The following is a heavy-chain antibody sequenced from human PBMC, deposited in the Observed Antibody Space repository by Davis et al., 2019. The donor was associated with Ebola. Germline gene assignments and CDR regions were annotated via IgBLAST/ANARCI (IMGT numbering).Heavy chain of an antibody. CDR3: TTRTAVTDVHAFDI. V-gene: IGHV3-15*01. J-gene: IGHJ3*02. CDR1: GFTFSNAW. Sequence: PGGSLRLSCTASGFTFSNAWMSWVRQAPGKGLEWVGRIKSKTDGRPTDYAAPAKGRFTISRDDSKNTVYLQMNSLKIEDTAVYYCTTRTAVTDVHAFDIWGQGTMVTVSS. D-gene: IGHD6-19*01. CDR2: IKSKTDGRPT.